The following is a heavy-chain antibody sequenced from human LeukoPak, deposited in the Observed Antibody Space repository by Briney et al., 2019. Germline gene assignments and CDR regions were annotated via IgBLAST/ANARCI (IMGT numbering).Heavy chain of an antibody. CDR1: GFTFSGYW. D-gene: IGHD6-19*01. V-gene: IGHV3-74*03. Sequence: GGSLRLSCAASGFTFSGYWMHWVRQAPVKGLVWVSRINSDGYSITYADSVKGRFTISRDNAKNTLYLQMNSLIAEDTAVYFCTRAGYSSGFDSWGQGTLVTVSS. J-gene: IGHJ5*01. CDR2: INSDGYSI. CDR3: TRAGYSSGFDS.